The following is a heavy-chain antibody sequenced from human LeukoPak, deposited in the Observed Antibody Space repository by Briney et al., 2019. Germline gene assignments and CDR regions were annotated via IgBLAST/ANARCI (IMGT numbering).Heavy chain of an antibody. D-gene: IGHD6-19*01. J-gene: IGHJ4*02. Sequence: VGSLRLSCAASGLTFSDEYMSWIRQAPGKGLEWVSYVSNSGSYTNYADSVKGRFTISRDNAKSSLYLQMNSVRAEDTAVYYCARSRGAGPGAHFDYWGQGTLVTASS. V-gene: IGHV3-11*03. CDR2: VSNSGSYT. CDR3: ARSRGAGPGAHFDY. CDR1: GLTFSDEY.